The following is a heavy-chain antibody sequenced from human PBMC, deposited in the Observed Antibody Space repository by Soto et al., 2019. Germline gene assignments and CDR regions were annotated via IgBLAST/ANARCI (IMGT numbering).Heavy chain of an antibody. Sequence: SSKTLSLTCTVSGGSISSYDWSWIRQPPGKGLEWIGYIYYSGSTNYNPSLKSRVTISVDTSKNQFSLKLSSVTAADTAVYYCAGTYYDILTGYYYYYYMDVWGKGTTVTVSS. CDR2: IYYSGST. CDR1: GGSISSYD. V-gene: IGHV4-59*01. D-gene: IGHD3-9*01. CDR3: AGTYYDILTGYYYYYYMDV. J-gene: IGHJ6*03.